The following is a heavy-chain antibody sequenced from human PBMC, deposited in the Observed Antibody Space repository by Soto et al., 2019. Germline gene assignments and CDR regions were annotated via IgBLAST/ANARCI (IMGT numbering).Heavy chain of an antibody. CDR3: ARDLVVVVPAAPWNYYYGMDV. CDR1: GYTFTSYG. D-gene: IGHD2-2*01. J-gene: IGHJ6*02. CDR2: ISAYNGNT. V-gene: IGHV1-18*01. Sequence: ASVKVSCKASGYTFTSYGTSWVRQAPGQGLEWMGWISAYNGNTNYAQKLQGRVTMTTDTSTSTAYMELRSLRSDDTAVYYCARDLVVVVPAAPWNYYYGMDVWGQGTTVTSP.